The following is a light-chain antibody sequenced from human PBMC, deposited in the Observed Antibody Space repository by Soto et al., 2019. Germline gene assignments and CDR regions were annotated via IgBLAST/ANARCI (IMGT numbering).Light chain of an antibody. CDR1: SSDVGSYNY. CDR2: EVN. Sequence: QSVLTQPASVSGSPGQSITISCTGTSSDVGSYNYVSWYQHHPGKAPKLMIYEVNNRPSGVSDRFSASKSGNTASLTISGLQAEDEADYYCSSYTSSTTWVFGGGTKLTVL. CDR3: SSYTSSTTWV. J-gene: IGLJ3*02. V-gene: IGLV2-14*01.